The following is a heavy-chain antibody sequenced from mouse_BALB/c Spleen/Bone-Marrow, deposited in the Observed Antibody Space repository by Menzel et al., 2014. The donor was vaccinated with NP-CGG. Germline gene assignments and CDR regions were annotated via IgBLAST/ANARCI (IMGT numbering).Heavy chain of an antibody. CDR1: GFSLTSXX. Sequence: QVQLQQSGPGLVAPSQRLSIPCTVSGFSLTSXXVHWVRQPPEXGXXWLGVIWAGGSTNYNSALMSRLSISKDNSKSQVFLKMNSLQTDDTAMYYCVREDGHLHYYSMDYWGQGTSVTVSS. D-gene: IGHD2-3*01. CDR3: VREDGHLHYYSMDY. CDR2: IWAGGST. V-gene: IGHV2-9*02. J-gene: IGHJ4*01.